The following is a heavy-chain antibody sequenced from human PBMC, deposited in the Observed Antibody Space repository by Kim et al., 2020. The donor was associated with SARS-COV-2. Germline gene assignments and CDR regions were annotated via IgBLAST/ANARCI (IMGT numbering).Heavy chain of an antibody. CDR3: ARGGNWNYGNY. J-gene: IGHJ4*02. D-gene: IGHD1-7*01. CDR2: T. Sequence: TKYAPKFPDRVTITRDTSASTAYMELSSLRSEDTAVYYCARGGNWNYGNYWGQGTLVTVSS. V-gene: IGHV1-3*01.